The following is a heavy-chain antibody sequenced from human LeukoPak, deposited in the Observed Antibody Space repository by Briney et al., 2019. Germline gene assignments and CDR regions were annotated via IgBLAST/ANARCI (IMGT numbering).Heavy chain of an antibody. CDR3: ARDRHYYASGSPTYYYYMDV. J-gene: IGHJ6*03. CDR1: GGSISSSSYY. D-gene: IGHD3-10*01. CDR2: IYYSGRT. Sequence: SETLSLTCTVSGGSISSSSYYWGWIRQPPGKGLEWIGYIYYSGRTYYNPSLKSRVTISVDTSKNQFSLKLSSVTAADTAVYYCARDRHYYASGSPTYYYYMDVWGKGTTVTISS. V-gene: IGHV4-39*07.